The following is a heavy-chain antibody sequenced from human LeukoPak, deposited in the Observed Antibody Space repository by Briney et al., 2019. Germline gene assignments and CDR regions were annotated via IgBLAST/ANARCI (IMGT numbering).Heavy chain of an antibody. CDR1: GFTFSSYG. Sequence: GGSLRLSCAASGFTFSSYGMHWVRQAPGKGLEWVAFIRYDGSNKYYADSVKGRFTISRDNSKNTLYLQMNSLRAEDTAVYYCAKALLAYCGGDCYSYFQHWGQGTLVTVSS. D-gene: IGHD2-21*01. V-gene: IGHV3-30*02. J-gene: IGHJ1*01. CDR3: AKALLAYCGGDCYSYFQH. CDR2: IRYDGSNK.